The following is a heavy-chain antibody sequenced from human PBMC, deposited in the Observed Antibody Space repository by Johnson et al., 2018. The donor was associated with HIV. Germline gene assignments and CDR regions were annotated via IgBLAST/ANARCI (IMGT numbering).Heavy chain of an antibody. Sequence: QVQLVESGGGVVQPGRSLRLSCAASGFTFSSYGMHWVRQAPGKGLEWVAVIWYDGSNKYYADSVKGRFTISRDSSINALYLQIDTLRVEDTAVYYCARSKLHFLAPDAFDIWGQGTMVTVSS. J-gene: IGHJ3*02. D-gene: IGHD5-24*01. V-gene: IGHV3-33*01. CDR2: IWYDGSNK. CDR3: ARSKLHFLAPDAFDI. CDR1: GFTFSSYG.